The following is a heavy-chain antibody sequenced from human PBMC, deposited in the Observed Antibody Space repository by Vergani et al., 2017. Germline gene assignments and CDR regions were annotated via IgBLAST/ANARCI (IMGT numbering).Heavy chain of an antibody. D-gene: IGHD2-2*01. J-gene: IGHJ6*02. V-gene: IGHV3-48*01. CDR3: ARDRRYCSSTSCYYYGMDV. CDR2: ISSSSSTI. Sequence: EVQLVESGGGLVQPGGSLRLSCAASGFTFSSYSMNWVRQAPGKGLEWVSYISSSSSTIYYADSVKGRFTISRDNAKNSLYLQMNSLRAEDTAVYYCARDRRYCSSTSCYYYGMDVWGQGTTVTVSS. CDR1: GFTFSSYS.